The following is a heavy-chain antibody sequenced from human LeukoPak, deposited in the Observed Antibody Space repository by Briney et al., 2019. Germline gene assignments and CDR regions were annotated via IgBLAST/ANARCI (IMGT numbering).Heavy chain of an antibody. V-gene: IGHV3-30-3*01. CDR2: ISYDGSNK. J-gene: IGHJ4*02. D-gene: IGHD3-10*01. CDR1: GFTFSSYA. Sequence: GESLRLSCAASGFTFSSYAMHWVRQAPGKGLEWVAVISYDGSNKYYADSVKGRFTISRDNSKNTLYLQMNSLRAEDTAVYYCAGFTDMVRGVSGFDYWGQGTLVTVSS. CDR3: AGFTDMVRGVSGFDY.